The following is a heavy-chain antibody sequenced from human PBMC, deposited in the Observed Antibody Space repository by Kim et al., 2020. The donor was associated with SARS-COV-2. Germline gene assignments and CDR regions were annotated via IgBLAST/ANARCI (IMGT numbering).Heavy chain of an antibody. V-gene: IGHV3-33*01. CDR3: ARQPYGEGYYFDY. D-gene: IGHD4-17*01. CDR1: GFTFSSYG. CDR2: IWYDGSNK. Sequence: GGSLRLSCAASGFTFSSYGMHWVRQAPGKGLEWVAVIWYDGSNKYYADSVKGRFTISRDNSKNTLYLQMNSLRAEDTAVYYCARQPYGEGYYFDYWGQGTLVTVSS. J-gene: IGHJ4*02.